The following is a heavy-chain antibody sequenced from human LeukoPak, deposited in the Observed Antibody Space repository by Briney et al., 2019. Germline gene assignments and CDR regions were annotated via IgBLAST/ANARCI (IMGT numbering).Heavy chain of an antibody. Sequence: PSETLSLTCTVSGGSISSYYWSWIRQPPGKGLEWIGYIYSSGSTNYNPSLKTRVTISVDPSKNQFSLKLSSVTAADTAVYYCARRRAEGGSNGHYNWFDPWGQGILVTVSS. J-gene: IGHJ5*02. CDR3: ARRRAEGGSNGHYNWFDP. V-gene: IGHV4-59*01. D-gene: IGHD6-13*01. CDR1: GGSISSYY. CDR2: IYSSGST.